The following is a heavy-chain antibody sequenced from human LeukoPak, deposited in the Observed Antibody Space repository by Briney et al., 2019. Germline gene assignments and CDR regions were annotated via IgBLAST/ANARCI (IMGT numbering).Heavy chain of an antibody. CDR3: AQGGYPNYFDY. J-gene: IGHJ4*02. Sequence: QPGGSLRLSCAASAFTFSTYEIKWVRQAPGKGLEWVSYISSGGSTIYYADSVKGRFTISRDNAKNTLYLQMNGLRGEDTAVYYCAQGGYPNYFDYWGQGTLVTVSS. CDR1: AFTFSTYE. V-gene: IGHV3-48*03. CDR2: ISSGGSTI. D-gene: IGHD3-22*01.